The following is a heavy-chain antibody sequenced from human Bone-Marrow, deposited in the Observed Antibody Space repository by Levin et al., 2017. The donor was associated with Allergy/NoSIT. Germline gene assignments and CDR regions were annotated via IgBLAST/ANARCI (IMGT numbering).Heavy chain of an antibody. V-gene: IGHV3-30*18. Sequence: GESLKISCAVSGFTFSSYAMHWGRQAPGRGLEWVAFISFDGNKKYYADSVRGRFTISRDNSKRTLNLQMNSLRVEDTAVYYCVKDSGDRRGYWYYMDVWGKGTTVTVSS. CDR3: VKDSGDRRGYWYYMDV. D-gene: IGHD4-17*01. CDR2: ISFDGNKK. CDR1: GFTFSSYA. J-gene: IGHJ6*03.